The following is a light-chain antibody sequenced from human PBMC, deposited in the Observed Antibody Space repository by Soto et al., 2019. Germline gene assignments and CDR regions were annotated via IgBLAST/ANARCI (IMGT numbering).Light chain of an antibody. J-gene: IGKJ1*01. Sequence: EIVLTQSPGTLSLSPGERANLSCRASQSVSSSYLAWYQQKPGQAPRLLFYGASRRATGIPDRFSGSGSGTDFTLTISRLEPEDFAVYYCQQHGSSPPTFGQGTKVEIK. CDR3: QQHGSSPPT. V-gene: IGKV3-20*01. CDR1: QSVSSSY. CDR2: GAS.